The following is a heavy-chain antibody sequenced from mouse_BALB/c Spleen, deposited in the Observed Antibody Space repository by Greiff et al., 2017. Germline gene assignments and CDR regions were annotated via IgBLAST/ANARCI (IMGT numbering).Heavy chain of an antibody. CDR1: GYSITSDYA. V-gene: IGHV3-2*02. Sequence: EVKVEESGPGLVKPSQSLSLTCTVTGYSITSDYAWNWIRQFPGNKLEWMGYISYSGSTSYNPSLKSRISITRDTSKNQFFLQLNSVTTEDTATYYCARRGALVRSFAYWGQGTLVTVSA. CDR2: ISYSGST. J-gene: IGHJ3*01. D-gene: IGHD1-1*01. CDR3: ARRGALVRSFAY.